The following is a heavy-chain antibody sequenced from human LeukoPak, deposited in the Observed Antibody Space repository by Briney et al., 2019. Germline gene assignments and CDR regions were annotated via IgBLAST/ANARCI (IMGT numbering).Heavy chain of an antibody. V-gene: IGHV3-23*01. CDR1: GFTFDNYA. Sequence: PGGSLRLSCAASGFTFDNYAMSWVRQPPGKGLEWVSDISGSGINTYHADSVKGRFTISRDNSKNTLYLQMNSLRAEDTAVYYCAKDEFGGSYSDYWGQGALVTVSS. CDR3: AKDEFGGSYSDY. D-gene: IGHD1-26*01. J-gene: IGHJ4*02. CDR2: ISGSGINT.